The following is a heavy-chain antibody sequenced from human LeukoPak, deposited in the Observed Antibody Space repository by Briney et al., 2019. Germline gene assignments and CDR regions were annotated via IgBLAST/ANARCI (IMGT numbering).Heavy chain of an antibody. J-gene: IGHJ4*02. Sequence: PSETLSLTCAVYGGSFSGYYWSWIRQPPGKGLEWIGEINHSGSTNYNPSLKSRVTISVDTSKNQFSLKLSSVTAADTAVYYCARYSSSWYGYYFDYWGQGTLVTVSS. V-gene: IGHV4-34*01. D-gene: IGHD6-13*01. CDR2: INHSGST. CDR3: ARYSSSWYGYYFDY. CDR1: GGSFSGYY.